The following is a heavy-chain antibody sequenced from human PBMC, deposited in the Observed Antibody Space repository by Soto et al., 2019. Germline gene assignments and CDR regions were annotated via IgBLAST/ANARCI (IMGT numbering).Heavy chain of an antibody. V-gene: IGHV4-39*01. D-gene: IGHD3-10*01. J-gene: IGHJ4*02. CDR3: ARHGRAIGGSLSRHYFDH. Sequence: SETLSLTCTVSGDSISNSGYYWGWIRQSPAKGLEWIDSVSYSGSTNYNPSLKSRVSISVDTSKNQFSLTLTSVTAADTAVYYCARHGRAIGGSLSRHYFDHWGQGALVTVSS. CDR2: VSYSGST. CDR1: GDSISNSGYY.